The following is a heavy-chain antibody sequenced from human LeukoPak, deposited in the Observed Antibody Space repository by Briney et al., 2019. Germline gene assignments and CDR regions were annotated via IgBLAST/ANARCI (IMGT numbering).Heavy chain of an antibody. CDR3: VKDRTGTCTLDY. D-gene: IGHD4-17*01. Sequence: RRSLRLSCAATGFTFSNYAIHWGRQAPGKGLEWVAFISDDGSRQHYADSVKGRFTISRDNSKNTLNLQMNSLRAEDTAVYYCVKDRTGTCTLDYWGQGTLVTVSS. V-gene: IGHV3-30-3*01. CDR2: ISDDGSRQ. J-gene: IGHJ4*02. CDR1: GFTFSNYA.